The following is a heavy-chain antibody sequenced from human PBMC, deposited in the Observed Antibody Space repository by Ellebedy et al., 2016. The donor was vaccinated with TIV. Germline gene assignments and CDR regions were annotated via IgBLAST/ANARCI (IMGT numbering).Heavy chain of an antibody. CDR1: GYTFTGYY. CDR3: ARDSSEEAAGSRYYGMDV. CDR2: INPNSGGT. D-gene: IGHD6-13*01. Sequence: ASVKVSXXASGYTFTGYYMHWVRQAPGQGLEWMGWINPNSGGTNYAQKFQGWVTMTRDTSISTAYMELSRLRSDDTAVYYCARDSSEEAAGSRYYGMDVWGQGTTVTVSS. J-gene: IGHJ6*02. V-gene: IGHV1-2*04.